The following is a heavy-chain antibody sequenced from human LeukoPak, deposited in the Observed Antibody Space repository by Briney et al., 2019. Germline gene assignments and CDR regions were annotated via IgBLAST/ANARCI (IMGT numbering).Heavy chain of an antibody. CDR3: ARDSSGWS. CDR1: GFTVSSDW. CDR2: IKQDGSEK. Sequence: RPGGSLRLSFAASGFTVSSDWMSWVRQAPGKGPEWVANIKQDGSEKYYVDSVKGRFTISRDNAKNSLYLQMNSLRAEDTAVYYCARDSSGWSWGQGTLVTVSS. J-gene: IGHJ5*02. V-gene: IGHV3-7*01. D-gene: IGHD6-19*01.